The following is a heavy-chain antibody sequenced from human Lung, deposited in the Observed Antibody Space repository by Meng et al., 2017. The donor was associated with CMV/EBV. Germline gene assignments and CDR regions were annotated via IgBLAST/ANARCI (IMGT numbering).Heavy chain of an antibody. Sequence: KVSCKASGLTFFNYGISWVRQAPGQGLEWMGWISHYSNRPHYAQAFQGRVTITADRSTNTAYMELRSLTSDDSAVYYCARDRSSSDYWGQGTLVTVSS. CDR2: ISHYSNRP. D-gene: IGHD6-6*01. CDR1: GLTFFNYG. J-gene: IGHJ4*02. CDR3: ARDRSSSDY. V-gene: IGHV1-18*01.